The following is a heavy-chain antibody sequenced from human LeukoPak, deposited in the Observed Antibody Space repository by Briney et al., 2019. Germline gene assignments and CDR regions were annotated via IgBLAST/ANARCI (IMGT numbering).Heavy chain of an antibody. CDR3: ARAPFCGVDCPPTIDY. CDR2: INPDSGGT. V-gene: IGHV1-2*02. J-gene: IGHJ4*02. CDR1: GYTFTGSY. Sequence: ASVKVSCKASGYTFTGSYMHWVRQAPGQGLEWMGCINPDSGGTDSAQKFRGRVTMTRDTSISAGYMDLSGLTSDDTAVYYCARAPFCGVDCPPTIDYWGQGTLVTVSS. D-gene: IGHD2-21*02.